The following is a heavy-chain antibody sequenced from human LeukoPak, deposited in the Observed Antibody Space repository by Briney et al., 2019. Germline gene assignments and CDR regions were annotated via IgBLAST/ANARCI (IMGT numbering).Heavy chain of an antibody. V-gene: IGHV4-59*08. CDR3: ARLGGSSSILFDY. J-gene: IGHJ4*02. CDR2: IHYSGST. D-gene: IGHD6-13*01. Sequence: SETLSLTCTVSGGSISSYYWSWIRQPPGKGLEWIGYIHYSGSTHYNPSLKSRVTISVDTSKNQFSLKLSSVTAADTAVYYCARLGGSSSILFDYWGQGTLVTVSS. CDR1: GGSISSYY.